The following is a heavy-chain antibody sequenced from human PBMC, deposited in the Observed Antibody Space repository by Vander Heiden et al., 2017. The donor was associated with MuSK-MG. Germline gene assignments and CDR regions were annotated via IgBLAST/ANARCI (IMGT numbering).Heavy chain of an antibody. Sequence: QVQLVESGGGVVQPGRSLRLSCAASGFTFKSYAMHWVRQAPGKGLEWVTLIPYDGRNKYYADSVKGRFTISRDNFKNTLDLQMNSLRVEDTAVYYCARQGGLEQLPLYGMDVWGQGTTVIVSS. V-gene: IGHV3-30*04. J-gene: IGHJ6*02. CDR2: IPYDGRNK. CDR1: GFTFKSYA. D-gene: IGHD6-19*01. CDR3: ARQGGLEQLPLYGMDV.